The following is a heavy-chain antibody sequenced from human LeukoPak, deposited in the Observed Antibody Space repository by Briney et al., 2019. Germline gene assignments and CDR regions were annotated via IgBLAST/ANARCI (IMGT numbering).Heavy chain of an antibody. Sequence: PGGSLRLSCAASGFTFSSYSMNWVRQAPGKGLEWVSSISSSSSYIYYADSVKGRFTISRDNAKNSLYLQMNSLRAEDTAVYYCARGHSSSWSSNWFDPWGQGTLVTVSS. CDR3: ARGHSSSWSSNWFDP. D-gene: IGHD6-13*01. CDR2: ISSSSSYI. CDR1: GFTFSSYS. J-gene: IGHJ5*02. V-gene: IGHV3-21*01.